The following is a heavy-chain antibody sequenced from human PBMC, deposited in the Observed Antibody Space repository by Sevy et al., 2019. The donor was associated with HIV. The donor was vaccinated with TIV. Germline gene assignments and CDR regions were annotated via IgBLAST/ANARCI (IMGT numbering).Heavy chain of an antibody. J-gene: IGHJ6*02. CDR1: GDSVSSIRTS. Sequence: KQSRTLSLTCAISGDSVSSIRTSWNWIRQSPSRGLEWLGRTYYRSKWYNDYATSVKSRITINADTSKNQVSLQLNSVTPEDTAVYYCAERTNDVFYYGMDVWGQGTTVTVSS. CDR3: AERTNDVFYYGMDV. V-gene: IGHV6-1*01. CDR2: TYYRSKWYN.